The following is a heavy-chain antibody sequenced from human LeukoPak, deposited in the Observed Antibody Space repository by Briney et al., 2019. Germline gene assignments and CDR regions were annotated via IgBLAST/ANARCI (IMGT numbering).Heavy chain of an antibody. J-gene: IGHJ3*02. CDR1: GGSISSGSYY. V-gene: IGHV4-61*02. D-gene: IGHD3-22*01. CDR2: IHRSGST. Sequence: PSQTLSLTCTVYGGSISSGSYYWSWIRQPAGKGLEWIGRIHRSGSTAYNPSVKSRVTISVDTSKNQFSLKLSSVTAADTAAYYCAYDSSGYYYGADAFDIWGQGTMVTVSS. CDR3: AYDSSGYYYGADAFDI.